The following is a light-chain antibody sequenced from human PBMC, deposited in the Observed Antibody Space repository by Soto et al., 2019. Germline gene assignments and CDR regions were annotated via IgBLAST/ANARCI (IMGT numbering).Light chain of an antibody. CDR3: QQRNIWPPVT. CDR2: GAS. Sequence: EIVLTQSPATLSLSPGERATLSCRASPSVTNYLAWYQQKPGQPPRLLIYGASNRAAGIPARFSGSGSGTDFTLTISSLEPEDSAVYYCQQRNIWPPVTFGQGTRLEI. V-gene: IGKV3-11*01. J-gene: IGKJ5*01. CDR1: PSVTNY.